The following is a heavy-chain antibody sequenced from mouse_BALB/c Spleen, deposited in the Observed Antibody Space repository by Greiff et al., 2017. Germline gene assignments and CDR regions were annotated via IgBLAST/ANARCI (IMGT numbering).Heavy chain of an antibody. V-gene: IGHV14-4*02. J-gene: IGHJ2*01. CDR1: GFNIKDYY. CDR2: IDPENGDT. D-gene: IGHD1-1*02. CDR3: NAGGNYGLYYFDY. Sequence: VQLQQSGAELVRSGASVKLSCTASGFNIKDYYMHWMKQRPEQGLEWIGWIDPENGDTEYAPKFQGKATMTADTSSNTAYLQLSSLTSEDTAVYYCNAGGNYGLYYFDYWGQGTTLTVSS.